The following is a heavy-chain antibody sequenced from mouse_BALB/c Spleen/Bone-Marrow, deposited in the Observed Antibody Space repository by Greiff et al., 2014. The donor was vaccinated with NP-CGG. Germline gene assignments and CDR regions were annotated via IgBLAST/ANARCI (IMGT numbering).Heavy chain of an antibody. D-gene: IGHD2-4*01. CDR3: AGYKGYYEQAGDYFDY. Sequence: EVQLVQSGPSLVKPSQTLSLTCSVTGDSITSGYWNWVRKFPGNKLEYMGYISYSGSTYYNPSLKSRISITRDTSKNQYYLQKNSVTTESRATYYCAGYKGYYEQAGDYFDYWGQGTILTVSS. CDR1: GDSITSGY. V-gene: IGHV3-8*02. CDR2: ISYSGST. J-gene: IGHJ2*01.